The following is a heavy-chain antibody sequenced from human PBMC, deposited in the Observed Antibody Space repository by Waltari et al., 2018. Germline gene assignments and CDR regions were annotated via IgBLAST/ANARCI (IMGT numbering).Heavy chain of an antibody. CDR1: GFTFSTFW. CDR2: IKSDGSAT. Sequence: EVQLVESGGDLVQPGGSLRLSCAASGFTFSTFWVHWVRQVPGKGLVCVSRIKSDGSATSYADSVKGRFTISRDNAKNTVYLQMNSLRAEDTAVYHCASDVHSGRYGWFDPWGQGTLVTVSS. CDR3: ASDVHSGRYGWFDP. J-gene: IGHJ5*02. V-gene: IGHV3-74*01. D-gene: IGHD1-26*01.